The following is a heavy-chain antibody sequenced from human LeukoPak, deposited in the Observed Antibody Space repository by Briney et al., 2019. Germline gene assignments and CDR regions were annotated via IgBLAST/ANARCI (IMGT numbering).Heavy chain of an antibody. CDR1: GYTFTNYY. CDR2: INPSGGST. V-gene: IGHV1-46*03. Sequence: ASVKVSCKASGYTFTNYYMHWVRQAPGQGLEWMGIINPSGGSTSYAQKFQGRVTMTRDTSTSTVYMELSSLRSEDTAVYYCARAVGWCSGGSCYSLDYFDYWGQGTLVTVSS. J-gene: IGHJ4*02. CDR3: ARAVGWCSGGSCYSLDYFDY. D-gene: IGHD2-15*01.